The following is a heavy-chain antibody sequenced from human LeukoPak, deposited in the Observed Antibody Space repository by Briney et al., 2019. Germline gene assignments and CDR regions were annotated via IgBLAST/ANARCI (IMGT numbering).Heavy chain of an antibody. CDR1: GFTASSNY. Sequence: GGSLRLSCAASGFTASSNYMSWVRQAPGKGLEWVSVIYSGGSTYYADSVKGRFTISRDNSKNTLFQMNSLRADDAAVYYCARAVRGVISYWGQGTLVTVSS. J-gene: IGHJ4*02. V-gene: IGHV3-66*01. CDR2: IYSGGST. D-gene: IGHD3-10*01. CDR3: ARAVRGVISY.